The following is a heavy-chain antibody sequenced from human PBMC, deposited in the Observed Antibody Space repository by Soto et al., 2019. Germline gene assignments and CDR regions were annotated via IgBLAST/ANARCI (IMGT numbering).Heavy chain of an antibody. CDR1: GYTFTGYY. J-gene: IGHJ3*02. CDR3: ARAVQGLLWFGDAFDI. Sequence: ASVKVSCKASGYTFTGYYMHWVRQAPGQGLEWMGWINPNSGGTNYAQKFQGWVTMTRDTSISTAYMELSRLRSDDTAVYYCARAVQGLLWFGDAFDIWGQGTMVTVSS. V-gene: IGHV1-2*04. CDR2: INPNSGGT. D-gene: IGHD3-10*01.